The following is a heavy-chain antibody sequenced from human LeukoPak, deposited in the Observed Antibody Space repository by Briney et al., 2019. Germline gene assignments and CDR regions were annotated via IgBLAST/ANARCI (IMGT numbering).Heavy chain of an antibody. J-gene: IGHJ4*02. CDR1: GFTFSSYG. V-gene: IGHV3-30*18. Sequence: GGSLRLSCAASGFTFSSYGMHWVRQAPGKGLEWVAVISYGGSNKYYADSVKGRFTISRDNSKNTLYLQMNSLRAEDTAVYYCAKDRGSWRRYSGYDLEVYFDYWGQGTLVTVSS. D-gene: IGHD5-12*01. CDR3: AKDRGSWRRYSGYDLEVYFDY. CDR2: ISYGGSNK.